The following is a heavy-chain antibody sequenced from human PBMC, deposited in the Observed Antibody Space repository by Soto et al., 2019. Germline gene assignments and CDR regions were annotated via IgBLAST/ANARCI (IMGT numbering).Heavy chain of an antibody. D-gene: IGHD3-16*01. CDR3: AARGSRDYYMDV. J-gene: IGHJ6*03. CDR1: GYTFTTYD. Sequence: ASVKVSCKTSGYTFTTYDINWVRQAPGQGLEWMGWMNPNSGNTNYAQKFQGRVTMTRDMSISTAYMELNSLRSDDTAVYYCAARGSRDYYMDVWGKGTTVTVSS. CDR2: MNPNSGNT. V-gene: IGHV1-8*01.